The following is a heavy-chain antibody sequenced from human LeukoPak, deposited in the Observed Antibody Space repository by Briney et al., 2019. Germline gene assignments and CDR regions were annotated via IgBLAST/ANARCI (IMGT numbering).Heavy chain of an antibody. CDR1: GFTFSGYV. J-gene: IGHJ3*02. Sequence: GGSLRLSCAASGFTFSGYVMHWVRQAPGKGLEWVAVISYDGGNKYYADSVKGRFIISRDNSKNTMYLQMNSLRDEDTALYYCARPYCGGDCYSFLDAFDIWGQGTMVTVSS. D-gene: IGHD2-21*02. CDR2: ISYDGGNK. CDR3: ARPYCGGDCYSFLDAFDI. V-gene: IGHV3-30-3*01.